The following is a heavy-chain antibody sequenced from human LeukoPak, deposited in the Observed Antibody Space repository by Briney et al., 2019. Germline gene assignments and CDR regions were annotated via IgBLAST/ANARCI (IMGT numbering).Heavy chain of an antibody. J-gene: IGHJ4*02. CDR2: VYDSGST. Sequence: SETLSLTCTVSGVSINTYYWSWIRQPPGKGLEWLGYVYDSGSTKYNPSLKSRVTMSLDTSKNQFSLNLRPVTAADTAVYYCARQALWFFDHWGQGTLVTVSS. CDR3: ARQALWFFDH. V-gene: IGHV4-59*01. D-gene: IGHD2-21*01. CDR1: GVSINTYY.